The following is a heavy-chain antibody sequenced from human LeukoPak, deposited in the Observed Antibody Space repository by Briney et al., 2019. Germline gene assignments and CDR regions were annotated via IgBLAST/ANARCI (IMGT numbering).Heavy chain of an antibody. V-gene: IGHV4-59*01. J-gene: IGHJ4*02. CDR2: IYYSGSA. CDR3: ARPRALVVSDAMYAFDS. Sequence: SETLSLTCTVSGDSIHNYYWNWIRQPPGKGLERIGYIYYSGSANYNPSLKSRVTMSIDTSKHHFSLNLSTVTAAHTAVCYCARPRALVVSDAMYAFDSWGQGTLVTVSS. CDR1: GDSIHNYY. D-gene: IGHD2-2*01.